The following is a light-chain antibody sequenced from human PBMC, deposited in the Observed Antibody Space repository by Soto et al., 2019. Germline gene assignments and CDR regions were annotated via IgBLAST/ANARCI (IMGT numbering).Light chain of an antibody. CDR1: QSISNF. J-gene: IGKJ5*01. CDR2: AAS. CDR3: QQRSNWPTIT. Sequence: DIQMTQSPSSLSASVGDIVTITCLASQSISNFLNWYQQKPGKAHKLLXYAASSLRSGVTSRFSGSGSGTDFTLTISSLEPEDFAVYYCQQRSNWPTITFSQGTRVEIK. V-gene: IGKV1-39*01.